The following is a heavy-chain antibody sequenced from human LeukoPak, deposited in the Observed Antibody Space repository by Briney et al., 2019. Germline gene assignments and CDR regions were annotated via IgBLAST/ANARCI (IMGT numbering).Heavy chain of an antibody. Sequence: SQTLSLTCTVSGGSISSGSYYWSWIRQPAGKGLEWIGRIYTSGSTNYNPSLKSRVTISVDTSKNQFSLKLSSVTAADTAVYYCARLKGYSSGWYPSYYFDYWGQGTLVTVSS. CDR2: IYTSGST. CDR1: GGSISSGSYY. V-gene: IGHV4-61*02. J-gene: IGHJ4*02. D-gene: IGHD6-19*01. CDR3: ARLKGYSSGWYPSYYFDY.